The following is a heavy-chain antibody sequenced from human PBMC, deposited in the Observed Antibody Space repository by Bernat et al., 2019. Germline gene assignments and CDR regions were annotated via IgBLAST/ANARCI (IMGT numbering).Heavy chain of an antibody. CDR1: GGTFSSYA. V-gene: IGHV1-69*01. J-gene: IGHJ4*02. Sequence: QAQLVQSGAEVKKPGSSVKVSCKASGGTFSSYAISWVRQAPGQGLEWMGGIITIFGTANYAQKFQGSVTITADESTSTAYMELSRLRSEDTAVYYCARKKGPTIFGVVIPFDYWGQGTLVTVSS. D-gene: IGHD3-3*01. CDR2: IITIFGTA. CDR3: ARKKGPTIFGVVIPFDY.